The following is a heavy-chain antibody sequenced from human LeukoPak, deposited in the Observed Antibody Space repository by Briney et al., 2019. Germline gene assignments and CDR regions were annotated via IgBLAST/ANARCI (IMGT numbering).Heavy chain of an antibody. D-gene: IGHD6-13*01. CDR3: ARGRGAAAGIGVRSWFDP. V-gene: IGHV4-34*01. Sequence: SETLSLTCAVYGGSFSGYYWSWIRQPPGKGLEWIGEINHSGSTNYNPSLKSRVTISVDTSKNQFSLKLSSVTVADTAVYYCARGRGAAAGIGVRSWFDPWGQGTLVTVSS. CDR2: INHSGST. CDR1: GGSFSGYY. J-gene: IGHJ5*02.